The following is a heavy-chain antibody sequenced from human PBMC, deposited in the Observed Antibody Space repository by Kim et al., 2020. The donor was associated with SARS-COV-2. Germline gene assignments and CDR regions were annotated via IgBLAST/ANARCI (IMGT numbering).Heavy chain of an antibody. Sequence: YEDSVKGRFTVYRDDGKNSVFLQMNSLRDEDTALYYCARRMALSAMDYWGQGTLVTVSS. CDR3: ARRMALSAMDY. J-gene: IGHJ4*02. D-gene: IGHD2-8*01. V-gene: IGHV3-48*02.